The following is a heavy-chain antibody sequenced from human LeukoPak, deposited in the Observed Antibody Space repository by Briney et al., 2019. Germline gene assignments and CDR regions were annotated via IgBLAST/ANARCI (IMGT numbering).Heavy chain of an antibody. V-gene: IGHV1-2*06. D-gene: IGHD3-22*01. CDR3: ARDLPESYYYDSSGYSFQH. Sequence: ASVKVSCKASGYTFTCYYMHWVRQAPGQGLEWMGRINPNSGGTNYAQKFQGGVTMTRDTSISTAYMELSRLRSDDTAVYYCARDLPESYYYDSSGYSFQHWGQGTLVTVSS. J-gene: IGHJ1*01. CDR2: INPNSGGT. CDR1: GYTFTCYY.